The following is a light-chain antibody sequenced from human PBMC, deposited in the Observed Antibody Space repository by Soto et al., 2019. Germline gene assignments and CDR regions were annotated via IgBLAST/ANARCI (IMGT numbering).Light chain of an antibody. CDR1: SSDVGGYNY. Sequence: QSALTQPPSASGSPGQSVTISCTGTSSDVGGYNYVSWYQQHPGKAPKLMIYEVSKRPSGVPDRFSGSESGNTASLTVSGLQAEDEADYYCSSYAGSNNFEVFGSGTKVTVL. CDR3: SSYAGSNNFEV. V-gene: IGLV2-8*01. CDR2: EVS. J-gene: IGLJ1*01.